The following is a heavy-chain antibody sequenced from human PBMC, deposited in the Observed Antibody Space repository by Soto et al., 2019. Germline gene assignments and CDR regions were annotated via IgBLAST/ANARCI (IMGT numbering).Heavy chain of an antibody. CDR2: INGVGRNT. CDR1: GFTFSSYA. J-gene: IGHJ3*02. D-gene: IGHD6-19*01. V-gene: IGHV3-23*01. Sequence: EVQLLESGGGLVQPGGSLRLSCAASGFTFSSYAMSWVRQAPGKGLEWVSGINGVGRNTYYPDSVKGRFTISRDNSKNTVDRGMSGLRAGGTGVYYGAEDNSDEWLDDPFDIWGQGTMVTVSS. CDR3: AEDNSDEWLDDPFDI.